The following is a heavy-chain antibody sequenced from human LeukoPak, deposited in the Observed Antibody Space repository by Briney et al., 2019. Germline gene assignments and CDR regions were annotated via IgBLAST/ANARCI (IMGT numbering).Heavy chain of an antibody. D-gene: IGHD1-26*01. CDR1: VGSSSISNYY. V-gene: IGHV4-39*01. Sequence: SETLSLTCTVSVGSSSISNYYWGWIRQPPGRGLEWIGSISYSGTYYNPSLKSRLTISVDTSKNHFSLNLRSVTAADTAVYYCARRTSNPVGAIDYWGQGTLVTVSS. CDR3: ARRTSNPVGAIDY. J-gene: IGHJ4*02. CDR2: ISYSGT.